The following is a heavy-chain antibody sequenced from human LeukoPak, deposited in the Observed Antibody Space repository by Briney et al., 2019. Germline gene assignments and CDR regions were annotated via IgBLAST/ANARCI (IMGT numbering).Heavy chain of an antibody. Sequence: GRSLRLSCAASGFTFSSYGMHWVRQAPGKGLEWVAVIWYDGSNKYYADSVKGRFTISRDNSKNTLYLQMNSLRAEDTAVYYCAEGSGVWGSYRGIDYWGQGTLVTVSS. D-gene: IGHD3-16*02. CDR2: IWYDGSNK. J-gene: IGHJ4*02. CDR3: AEGSGVWGSYRGIDY. V-gene: IGHV3-33*06. CDR1: GFTFSSYG.